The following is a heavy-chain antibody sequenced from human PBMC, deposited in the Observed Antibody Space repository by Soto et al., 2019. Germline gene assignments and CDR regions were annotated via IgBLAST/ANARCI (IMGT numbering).Heavy chain of an antibody. J-gene: IGHJ6*02. Sequence: GGSLRLSCAASGFTFSSYGMHWVRQAPGKGLEWVAVISYDGSNKYYADSVKGRFTISRDNSKNTLYLQMNSLRAEDTAVYYCAKDPLSGQQLVHYYYGMDVWGQGTTVTVSS. V-gene: IGHV3-30*18. CDR1: GFTFSSYG. CDR3: AKDPLSGQQLVHYYYGMDV. D-gene: IGHD6-13*01. CDR2: ISYDGSNK.